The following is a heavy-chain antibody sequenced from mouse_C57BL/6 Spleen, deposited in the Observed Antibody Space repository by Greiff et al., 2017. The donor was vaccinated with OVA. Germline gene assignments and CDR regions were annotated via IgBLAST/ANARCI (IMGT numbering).Heavy chain of an antibody. J-gene: IGHJ3*01. CDR2: IYPGSGST. V-gene: IGHV1-55*01. Sequence: QVQLQQPGAELVKPGASVKMSCKASGYTFTSYWITWVKQRPGQGLEWIGDIYPGSGSTNYNEKFKSKATLTVDTSSSTAYMQLSSLTSEDSAVYYCARSSTALRGAFADWGQGTLVTVSA. CDR1: GYTFTSYW. CDR3: ARSSTALRGAFAD. D-gene: IGHD1-2*01.